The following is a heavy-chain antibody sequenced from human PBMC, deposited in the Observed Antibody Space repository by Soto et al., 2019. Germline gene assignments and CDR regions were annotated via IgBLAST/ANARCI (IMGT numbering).Heavy chain of an antibody. J-gene: IGHJ4*02. D-gene: IGHD4-17*01. V-gene: IGHV1-2*02. CDR1: GYTLTDNY. Sequence: QVQLVQSGAEVKRPGASVKVSCKAPGYTLTDNYMHWVRAAPGHGLEWMGWINPNGGTNYAQKFQGRVTMTRDTSISTAYVELGRLRADDTAVYYCARSLTTLTTLLDYWGQGTLVTVSS. CDR2: INPNGGT. CDR3: ARSLTTLTTLLDY.